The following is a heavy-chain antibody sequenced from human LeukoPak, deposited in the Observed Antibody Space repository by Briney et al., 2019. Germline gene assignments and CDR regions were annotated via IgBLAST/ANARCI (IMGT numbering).Heavy chain of an antibody. Sequence: GGSLRLSCAASGFTVSNNYMSWVRQAPGKGLEGVSVIYSGGSTYYPGAVPGRFTISRDNSKNTPYLQMNSLRAEDTAVYYCARGDGSAPSPFFDDWGQGTLVTVPS. CDR1: GFTVSNNY. V-gene: IGHV3-66*01. CDR2: IYSGGST. J-gene: IGHJ4*02. CDR3: ARGDGSAPSPFFDD. D-gene: IGHD3-10*01.